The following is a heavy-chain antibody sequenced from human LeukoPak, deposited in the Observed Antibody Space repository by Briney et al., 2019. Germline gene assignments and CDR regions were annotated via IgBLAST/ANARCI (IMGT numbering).Heavy chain of an antibody. CDR3: ATEHEKTDYFDY. Sequence: SETLSLTCTVSGDSISSYYCAWIRQPPGKGLEWIGYIYYSGSTIYNPSLKSRVTISVDTSKNQFSLKLTSVTAADTAVYYCATEHEKTDYFDYWGQGTLVSVSS. CDR2: IYYSGST. J-gene: IGHJ4*02. V-gene: IGHV4-59*01. CDR1: GDSISSYY.